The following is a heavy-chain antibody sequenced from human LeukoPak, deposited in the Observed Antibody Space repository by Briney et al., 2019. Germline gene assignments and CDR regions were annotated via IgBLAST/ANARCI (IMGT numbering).Heavy chain of an antibody. CDR2: IYYSGST. CDR3: ARHLGRYYDFWSGYYLKGDYYYCGMDV. J-gene: IGHJ6*02. V-gene: IGHV4-61*08. D-gene: IGHD3-3*01. CDR1: GGSISSGGYY. Sequence: PSETLSLTCTVSGGSISSGGYYWSWIRQHPGKGLEWIGYIYYSGSTNYNPSLKSRVTISVDTSKNQFSLKLSSVTAADTAVYYCARHLGRYYDFWSGYYLKGDYYYCGMDVWGQGTTVTVSS.